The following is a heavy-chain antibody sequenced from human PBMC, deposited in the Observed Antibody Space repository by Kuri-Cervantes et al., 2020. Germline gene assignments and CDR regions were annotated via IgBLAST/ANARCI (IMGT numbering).Heavy chain of an antibody. Sequence: SETLSLTCIASGGSISNSNYYWGWIRQPPGKGLEWIGSIYYSGTTYYNPSLESRVTISVDTSKNQFSLKLSSVTAADTAVYYCARTGDYCGGDCGWYFDLWGRGTLVTVSS. J-gene: IGHJ2*01. CDR3: ARTGDYCGGDCGWYFDL. CDR1: GGSISNSNYY. CDR2: IYYSGTT. V-gene: IGHV4-39*01. D-gene: IGHD2-21*02.